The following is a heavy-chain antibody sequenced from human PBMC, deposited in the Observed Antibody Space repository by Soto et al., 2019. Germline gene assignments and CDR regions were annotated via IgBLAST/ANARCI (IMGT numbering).Heavy chain of an antibody. CDR2: INPANGDR. CDR3: ARGGPVAAPGNPPLDS. J-gene: IGHJ4*02. V-gene: IGHV1-3*05. D-gene: IGHD6-13*01. Sequence: QVHLVQSGAEEKKPGASVRVSCKASGYFFTSFAIHWVRQAPGQRLEWMGWINPANGDRRYSQTFQGRVTFTRDTSATTVYMELSSLRFEDTAVYYCARGGPVAAPGNPPLDSWGQGTLVAVSS. CDR1: GYFFTSFA.